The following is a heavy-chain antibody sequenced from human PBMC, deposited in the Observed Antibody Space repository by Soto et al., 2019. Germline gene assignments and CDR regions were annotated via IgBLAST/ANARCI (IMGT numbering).Heavy chain of an antibody. CDR3: TTVTKVVPAEVDY. D-gene: IGHD2-2*01. J-gene: IGHJ4*02. CDR1: GFTFSNAW. V-gene: IGHV3-15*01. CDR2: IKSKTDGGTT. Sequence: GGSLRLSCAASGFTFSNAWMSWVRQAPGKGLEWVGRIKSKTDGGTTDYAAPVKGRFTISRDDSKNTLYLQMNSLKTEDTAVYYCTTVTKVVPAEVDYWGQGTLVTVSS.